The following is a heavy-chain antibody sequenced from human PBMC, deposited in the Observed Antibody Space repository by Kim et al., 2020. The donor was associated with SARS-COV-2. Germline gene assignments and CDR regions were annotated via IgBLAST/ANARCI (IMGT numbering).Heavy chain of an antibody. CDR3: AKNDYGGNSVTFDY. V-gene: IGHV3-23*03. CDR2: IYSGGSST. J-gene: IGHJ4*02. Sequence: GGSLRLSCAASGFTFSSYAMSWVRQAPGKGLVWVSVIYSGGSSTYYADSVKGRFTISRDNSKNTLYLQMNSLRAEDTAVYYCAKNDYGGNSVTFDYWGQGTLVTVSS. CDR1: GFTFSSYA. D-gene: IGHD4-17*01.